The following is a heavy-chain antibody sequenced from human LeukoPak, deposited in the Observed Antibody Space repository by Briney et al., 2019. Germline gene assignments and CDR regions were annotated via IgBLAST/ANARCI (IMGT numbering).Heavy chain of an antibody. CDR1: GGSISSGDYY. J-gene: IGHJ4*02. V-gene: IGHV4-30-4*01. CDR2: IYYSGST. CDR3: ASRAPTSPKENDY. Sequence: PSQTLSLTCTVSGGSISSGDYYWSWIRQPPGKGLGWIGYIYYSGSTYYNPSLKSRVTISVDTSKNQFSLKLSSVTAADTAVYYCASRAPTSPKENDYWGQGTLVTVSS.